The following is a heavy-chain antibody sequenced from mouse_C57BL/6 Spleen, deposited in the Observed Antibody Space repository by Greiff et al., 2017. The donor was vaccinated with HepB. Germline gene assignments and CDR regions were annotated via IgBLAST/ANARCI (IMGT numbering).Heavy chain of an antibody. CDR1: GYAFSSSW. CDR2: IYPGDGDT. Sequence: QVQLQQSGPELVKPGASVKISCKASGYAFSSSWMNWVKQRPGKGLEWIGRIYPGDGDTNYNGKFKGKATLTADKSSSTAYMQLSSLTSEDSAVYFCARFDDSDYWGQGTTLTVSS. CDR3: ARFDDSDY. J-gene: IGHJ2*01. V-gene: IGHV1-82*01. D-gene: IGHD2-4*01.